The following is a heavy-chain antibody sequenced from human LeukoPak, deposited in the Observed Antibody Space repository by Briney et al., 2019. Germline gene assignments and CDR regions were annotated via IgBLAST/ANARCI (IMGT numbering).Heavy chain of an antibody. Sequence: PSETLSLTCTVSGGSISSSSYYWGWIRQPPGKGLEWIGSIYYSGSPSYNPSLKTRFTISVATSKNQFSLKLTSVTAAATPEYYCARLATVAGFYYWGQRTLVTVSS. CDR3: ARLATVAGFYY. J-gene: IGHJ4*02. V-gene: IGHV4-39*07. CDR2: IYYSGSP. D-gene: IGHD6-19*01. CDR1: GGSISSSSYY.